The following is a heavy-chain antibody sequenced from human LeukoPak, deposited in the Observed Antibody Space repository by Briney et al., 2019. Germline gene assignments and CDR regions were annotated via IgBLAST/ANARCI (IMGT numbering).Heavy chain of an antibody. J-gene: IGHJ5*02. D-gene: IGHD3-10*01. Sequence: PSETLSLTCTVSGYSISSGYYWGWIRQPPGKGLEWIGSIYHSGSTYYNPSLKSRVTISVDTSKNQFSLKLSSVTAADTAVYYCAREGLNMVRGVIPKEAWGWFDPWGQGTLVTVSS. CDR1: GYSISSGYY. CDR3: AREGLNMVRGVIPKEAWGWFDP. CDR2: IYHSGST. V-gene: IGHV4-38-2*02.